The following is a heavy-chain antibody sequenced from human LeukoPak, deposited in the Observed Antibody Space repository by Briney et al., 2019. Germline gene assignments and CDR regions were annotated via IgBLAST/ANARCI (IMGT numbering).Heavy chain of an antibody. CDR2: IIPIFGTA. CDR1: GYTFTSYA. D-gene: IGHD6-13*01. J-gene: IGHJ2*01. Sequence: SVKVSCKASGYTFTSYAISWVRQAPGQGLEWMGGIIPIFGTANYAQKFQGRVTITADESTSTAYMELSSLRSEDTAVYYCARAPQGYSSSWLYWYFDLWGRGTLVTVSS. CDR3: ARAPQGYSSSWLYWYFDL. V-gene: IGHV1-69*13.